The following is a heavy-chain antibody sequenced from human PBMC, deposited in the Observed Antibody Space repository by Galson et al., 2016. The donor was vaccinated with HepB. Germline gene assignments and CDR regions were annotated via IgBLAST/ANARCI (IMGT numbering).Heavy chain of an antibody. CDR2: ISGYNGNT. D-gene: IGHD6-19*01. CDR1: GYTSTTYG. V-gene: IGHV1-18*01. CDR3: ARDLPRSGHDY. Sequence: SVKVSCKASGYTSTTYGISWVRQAPGQGLEWMGWISGYNGNTNYAQKLQGRVTMTTGTSTSTVYMELRSLRSDDTAVYYCARDLPRSGHDYWGQGTLVTVSS. J-gene: IGHJ4*02.